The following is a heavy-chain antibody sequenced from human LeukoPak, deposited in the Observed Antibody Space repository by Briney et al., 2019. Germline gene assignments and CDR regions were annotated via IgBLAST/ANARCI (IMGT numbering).Heavy chain of an antibody. CDR1: GGSISSYY. Sequence: SETLSLTCTVSGGSISSYYWSWVRQPPGNGLEWIGYIYYSGSTNYNPSLKSRVTISVDTSKNQFSLKLSSVTAADTAVYYCARGGYSYGLYGMDVWGQGTTVTVSS. V-gene: IGHV4-59*01. CDR2: IYYSGST. J-gene: IGHJ6*02. CDR3: ARGGYSYGLYGMDV. D-gene: IGHD5-18*01.